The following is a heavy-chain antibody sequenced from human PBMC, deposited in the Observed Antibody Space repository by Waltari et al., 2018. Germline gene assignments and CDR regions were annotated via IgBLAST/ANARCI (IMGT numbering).Heavy chain of an antibody. CDR2: IYPVDSDT. J-gene: IGHJ6*02. CDR3: ARRGGRFLEWSHYGMDV. D-gene: IGHD3-3*01. V-gene: IGHV5-51*03. CDR1: GYSFTSYW. Sequence: AEVRKPGESLKISCKASGYSFTSYWIVWVRQMPGKGLEWMGIIYPVDSDTRYSPSFQGQVTISVDKSINTAYLHWSSLEASDTAIYYCARRGGRFLEWSHYGMDVWGQGTTVTVSS.